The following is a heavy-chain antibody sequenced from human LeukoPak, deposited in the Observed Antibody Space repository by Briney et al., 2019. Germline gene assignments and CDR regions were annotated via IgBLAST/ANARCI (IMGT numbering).Heavy chain of an antibody. J-gene: IGHJ5*02. D-gene: IGHD2-15*01. CDR3: AKEKVGIVVVSS. V-gene: IGHV3-23*01. Sequence: GGSLRLSCVASGFTFSSYAMSWVRQAPGKGLEWVSSISGSGGSTYSADSVKGRFTISRDKSKNTLYLQMNSLRAEDTAVYYCAKEKVGIVVVSSWGQGTLVTVSS. CDR2: ISGSGGST. CDR1: GFTFSSYA.